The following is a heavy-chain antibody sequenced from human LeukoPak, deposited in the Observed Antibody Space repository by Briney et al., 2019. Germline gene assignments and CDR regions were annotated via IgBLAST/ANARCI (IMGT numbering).Heavy chain of an antibody. CDR1: GGSISSSSYY. CDR2: MYYRGST. Sequence: SETLSLTCTVSGGSISSSSYYWGWIRQTPGKALEWIGNMYYRGSTYYNPSLNSRVSMSLDTSKNQFSLRLSSMTAADTAVYFCVRSETIWYYFDYWGQGRLVTVSS. V-gene: IGHV4-39*07. CDR3: VRSETIWYYFDY. J-gene: IGHJ4*02. D-gene: IGHD1-7*01.